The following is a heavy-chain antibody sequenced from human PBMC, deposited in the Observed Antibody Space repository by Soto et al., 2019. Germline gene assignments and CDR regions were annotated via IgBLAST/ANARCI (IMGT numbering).Heavy chain of an antibody. CDR1: GGSISSSSYY. Sequence: PSETLSLTCTVSGGSISSSSYYWGWIRQPPGKGLEWIGSIYYSGSTYYNPSLKSRVTISVDTSKNQFSLKLSPVTAADTAVYYCATHKGIAAAAIDYWGQGPPVTV. J-gene: IGHJ4*02. V-gene: IGHV4-39*01. D-gene: IGHD6-13*01. CDR3: ATHKGIAAAAIDY. CDR2: IYYSGST.